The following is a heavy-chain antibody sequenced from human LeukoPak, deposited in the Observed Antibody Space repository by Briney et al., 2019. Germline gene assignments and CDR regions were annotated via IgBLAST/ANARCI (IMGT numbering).Heavy chain of an antibody. J-gene: IGHJ6*02. CDR2: ISYDGSNK. D-gene: IGHD2-2*01. Sequence: GGSLRLSCAASEFTFSSYSMNWVRQAPGKGLEWVAVISYDGSNKYYADSVKGRFTISRDNSKNTLYLQMNSLRAEDTAVYYCARDREYCSSTSCSYYYYGMDVWGQGTTVTVSS. CDR1: EFTFSSYS. V-gene: IGHV3-30*03. CDR3: ARDREYCSSTSCSYYYYGMDV.